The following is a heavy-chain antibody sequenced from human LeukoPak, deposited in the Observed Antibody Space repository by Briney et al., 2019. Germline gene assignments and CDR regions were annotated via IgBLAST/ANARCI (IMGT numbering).Heavy chain of an antibody. D-gene: IGHD6-19*01. CDR1: GGSISSGGYY. V-gene: IGHV4-31*03. CDR3: ARGAPGVADWFDP. CDR2: IYYSGST. J-gene: IGHJ5*02. Sequence: SETLSLTCPVSGGSISSGGYYWSWIRQHPGQGLEWIGYIYYSGSTYYNPSLNSRLIISVDTSKNQFSLKLSSVTAADTAVYYCARGAPGVADWFDPWGQGTLVTVSS.